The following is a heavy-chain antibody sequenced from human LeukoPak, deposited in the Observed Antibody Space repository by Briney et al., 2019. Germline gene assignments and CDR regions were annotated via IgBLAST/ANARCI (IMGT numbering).Heavy chain of an antibody. V-gene: IGHV4-34*01. CDR2: INRSGST. D-gene: IGHD3-22*01. J-gene: IGHJ5*02. Sequence: SETLSLTCAVCGESFSGYYWSWIRQPPGKGLEGIGVINRSGSTNYNPSLKSRVTISLDTSKNQLSLRLSSVTAADTAVYYCARHRYYSDSSRYWTRFDPRGQGTLVTVSS. CDR1: GESFSGYY. CDR3: ARHRYYSDSSRYWTRFDP.